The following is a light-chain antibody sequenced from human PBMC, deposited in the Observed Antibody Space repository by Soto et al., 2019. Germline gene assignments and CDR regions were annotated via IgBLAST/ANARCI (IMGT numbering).Light chain of an antibody. CDR2: DPS. CDR3: QQGSEWPRT. V-gene: IGKV3-11*01. J-gene: IGKJ1*01. CDR1: QSVSSS. Sequence: EIVLTQSPATRSLSPRQRATLSCSARQSVSSSLAWYQQKPGQAPRLLIDDPSSRATGFPARFSGSGTGPDFTLTIGRLEPEDFGVYYCQQGSEWPRTVGQGTKVEI.